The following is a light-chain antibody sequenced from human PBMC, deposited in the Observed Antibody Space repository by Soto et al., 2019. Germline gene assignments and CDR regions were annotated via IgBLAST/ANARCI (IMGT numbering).Light chain of an antibody. Sequence: EIVMTQSPGTLSLSPWERATLSCRAGQSVSSSYLAWYQQKPGQAPRLLIYGASSRATGIPDRFSGSGSGTDFTLTISRLEPEDFAVYYCQQYGSSPTWTFGQGTKVDIK. CDR3: QQYGSSPTWT. CDR1: QSVSSSY. J-gene: IGKJ1*01. CDR2: GAS. V-gene: IGKV3-20*01.